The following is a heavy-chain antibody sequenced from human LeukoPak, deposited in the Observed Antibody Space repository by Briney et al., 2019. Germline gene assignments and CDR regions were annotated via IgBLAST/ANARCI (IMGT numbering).Heavy chain of an antibody. V-gene: IGHV3-30*04. D-gene: IGHD6-13*01. Sequence: PGGSLRLSCAASTFTFSDYPMHYVRQAPGEGLQWVAVISSDGKNKDYADSVKGRFTISRDNSKNTLYLQMNSLKTEDTAVYYCARGVGRSSWFFDYWGQGTLVTVTS. CDR2: ISSDGKNK. CDR1: TFTFSDYP. CDR3: ARGVGRSSWFFDY. J-gene: IGHJ4*02.